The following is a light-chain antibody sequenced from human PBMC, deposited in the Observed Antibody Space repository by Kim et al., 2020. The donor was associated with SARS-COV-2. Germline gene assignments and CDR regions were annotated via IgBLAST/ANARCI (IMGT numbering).Light chain of an antibody. Sequence: SSELTQDHAVSVALGQTVRITCQGDSLRSYYASWYQQKPGQAPVFVIYGKNNRPSGIPDRFSGSSSGNTASLTITGAQAEDEADYYCNSRDSSGNHWVFGGGTQLTVL. CDR2: GKN. J-gene: IGLJ3*02. V-gene: IGLV3-19*01. CDR1: SLRSYY. CDR3: NSRDSSGNHWV.